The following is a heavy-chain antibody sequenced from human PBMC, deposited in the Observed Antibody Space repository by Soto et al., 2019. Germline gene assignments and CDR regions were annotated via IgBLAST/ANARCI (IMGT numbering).Heavy chain of an antibody. J-gene: IGHJ4*02. Sequence: PGGSLRLSCAASGFTFSSYWMHWVRQAPGKGLVWVSRINSDGSSTSYADSVKGRFTISRDNAKNTLYLQMNSLRAEDTAVYYCAREGRQQLVPFDYWGRGTLVTVSS. V-gene: IGHV3-74*01. CDR2: INSDGSST. D-gene: IGHD6-13*01. CDR3: AREGRQQLVPFDY. CDR1: GFTFSSYW.